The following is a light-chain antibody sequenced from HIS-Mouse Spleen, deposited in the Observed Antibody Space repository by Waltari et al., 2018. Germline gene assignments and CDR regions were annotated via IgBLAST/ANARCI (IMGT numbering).Light chain of an antibody. CDR1: ALPKQY. CDR3: QSADSSGTYVV. Sequence: SYELTQPPSVSVSPGQTARITCSGDALPKQYAYWYQQKPGQAPGLVIYKDSERPSGIPERFSCSSSGTTVTLTISGVQAEDEADYYCQSADSSGTYVVFGGGTKLTVL. J-gene: IGLJ2*01. V-gene: IGLV3-25*03. CDR2: KDS.